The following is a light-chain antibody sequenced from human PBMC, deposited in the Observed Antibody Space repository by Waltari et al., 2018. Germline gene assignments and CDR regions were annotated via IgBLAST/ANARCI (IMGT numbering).Light chain of an antibody. CDR1: QGLVRF. CDR3: LQSYSLSLFT. V-gene: IGKV1-39*01. Sequence: DIQVTQSPSSLSASVGDRVTIPCRSIQGLVRFLNWYQQKPGKAPRLLISATSNLQSGVPSRFSGSGSGADCTLTINSLQPEDFATYYCLQSYSLSLFTFGPGTRVDIK. CDR2: ATS. J-gene: IGKJ3*01.